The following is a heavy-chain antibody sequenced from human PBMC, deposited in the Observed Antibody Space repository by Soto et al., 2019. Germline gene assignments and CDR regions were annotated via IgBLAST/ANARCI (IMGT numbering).Heavy chain of an antibody. V-gene: IGHV3-23*01. CDR3: AKDLSVSSSSFDY. Sequence: GGSRRLSCSSSGFPFSSCAMSWVRQVPGKGLEWVSAISGSGGSTYYADSVKGRFTISRDNSKNTLYLQMNSLRAEDTAVYYCAKDLSVSSSSFDYWGQGTLVTVSS. CDR2: ISGSGGST. J-gene: IGHJ4*02. D-gene: IGHD6-6*01. CDR1: GFPFSSCA.